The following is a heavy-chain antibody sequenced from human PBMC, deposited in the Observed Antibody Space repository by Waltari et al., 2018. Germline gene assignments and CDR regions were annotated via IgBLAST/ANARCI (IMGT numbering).Heavy chain of an antibody. J-gene: IGHJ4*02. CDR2: INHSGGA. CDR3: AARGDIIVVPAALDY. Sequence: QVQLQQWGAGLLKPSETLSLTCAVYGGSFRCNYWSWIRQPPYKGLEWIGEINHSGGANYNPSLKSRVTISVDTSKNQFSLKLDSVTAADTAVYYCAARGDIIVVPAALDYWGQGTLVTVSS. D-gene: IGHD2-2*01. V-gene: IGHV4-34*01. CDR1: GGSFRCNY.